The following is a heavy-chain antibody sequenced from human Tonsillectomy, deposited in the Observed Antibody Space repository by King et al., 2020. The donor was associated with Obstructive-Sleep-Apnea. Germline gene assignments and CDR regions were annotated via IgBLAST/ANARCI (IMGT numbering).Heavy chain of an antibody. CDR1: GGSISSYY. D-gene: IGHD3-10*01. V-gene: IGHV4-59*01. J-gene: IGHJ4*02. Sequence: QLQESGPGLVKPSETLSLTCTVSGGSISSYYWSWIRQPPGKGLEWIGYIYYSGSTNYNPSLQSRVTISVDTSKNQFSLKLSSVTAADTAVYYCASSGVRGVIDYWGQGTLVTVSS. CDR2: IYYSGST. CDR3: ASSGVRGVIDY.